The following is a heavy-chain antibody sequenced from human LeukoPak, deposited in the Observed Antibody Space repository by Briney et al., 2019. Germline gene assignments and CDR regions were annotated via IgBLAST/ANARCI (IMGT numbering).Heavy chain of an antibody. J-gene: IGHJ6*02. V-gene: IGHV1-18*01. CDR1: GGTFTSYG. CDR2: ISAYNGNT. CDR3: ARSYGSSGYYYYYGMDV. D-gene: IGHD3-22*01. Sequence: ASVKVSCKASGGTFTSYGISWVRQAPGQGLEWMGWISAYNGNTNYAQKLQGRVTMTTDTSTSTAYMELRSLRSDDTAVYYCARSYGSSGYYYYYGMDVWGQGTTVTVS.